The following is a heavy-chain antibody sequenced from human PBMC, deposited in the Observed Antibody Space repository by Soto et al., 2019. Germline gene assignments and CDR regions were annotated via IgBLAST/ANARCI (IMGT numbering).Heavy chain of an antibody. CDR3: ARVPSYSTLDY. J-gene: IGHJ4*02. CDR1: GYTFTSYG. D-gene: IGHD2-21*01. V-gene: IGHV1-18*04. Sequence: QVQLLQSGAEVKQPGASVKVSCKASGYTFTSYGVSWVRQAPGQGLEWMGWISAYNGDTKYSQKFQGRISLTTDTYTRTAYMELRSLRSDDTAVDYCARVPSYSTLDYWGQGTLVTVSS. CDR2: ISAYNGDT.